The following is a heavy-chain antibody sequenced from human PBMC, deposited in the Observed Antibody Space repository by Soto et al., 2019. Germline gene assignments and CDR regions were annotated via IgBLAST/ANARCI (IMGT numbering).Heavy chain of an antibody. D-gene: IGHD6-13*01. Sequence: GGSLRLSCAASGFTFSSYGMHWVRQAPGKGLEWVAVISYDGSNKYYADSVKGRFTISRDNSKNTLYLQMNSLRAEDTAVYYCAKDSSSWSNRYYYYGMDVWGQGTTVTVSS. V-gene: IGHV3-30*18. J-gene: IGHJ6*02. CDR2: ISYDGSNK. CDR3: AKDSSSWSNRYYYYGMDV. CDR1: GFTFSSYG.